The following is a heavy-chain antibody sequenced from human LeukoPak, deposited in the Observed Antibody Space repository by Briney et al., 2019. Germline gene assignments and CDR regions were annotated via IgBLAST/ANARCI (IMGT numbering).Heavy chain of an antibody. Sequence: GASVKVSCKASGSTFTDYFMHWVRQAPGQGLEWMGWINPPSGGTNYAQIFQGRVTLTRDTSISTAYMELSRLRSDDAAVYYCARDRAGSSYSSGWYRKFDYWGQGTLVTVSS. CDR1: GSTFTDYF. CDR3: ARDRAGSSYSSGWYRKFDY. CDR2: INPPSGGT. V-gene: IGHV1-2*02. D-gene: IGHD6-19*01. J-gene: IGHJ4*02.